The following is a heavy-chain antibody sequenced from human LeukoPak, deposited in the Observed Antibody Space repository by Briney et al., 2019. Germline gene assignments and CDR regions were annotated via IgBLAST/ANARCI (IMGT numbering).Heavy chain of an antibody. CDR2: NSRSVTYT. Sequence: GGSLRLSCAASGFTFSSYAMSWVRQAPGKGLEWVSSNSRSVTYTYYADSVRGRFTISRDNAKNSLYLQMNSLRAEDTAVYYCAGGRSGGDYYYMDVWGKGTTVTV. CDR3: AGGRSGGDYYYMDV. D-gene: IGHD3-10*01. V-gene: IGHV3-21*01. J-gene: IGHJ6*03. CDR1: GFTFSSYA.